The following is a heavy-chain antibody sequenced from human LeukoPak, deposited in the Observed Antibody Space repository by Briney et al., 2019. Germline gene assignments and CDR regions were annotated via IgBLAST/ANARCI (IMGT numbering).Heavy chain of an antibody. CDR3: ARGGTGAFDY. D-gene: IGHD2-8*02. CDR1: GFSFSDYY. J-gene: IGHJ4*02. V-gene: IGHV3-11*06. Sequence: GGSLRLSCTASGFSFSDYYMCWSCQAPGKGLEWMSYISSRSTYISDADSVKGRFTISRDNAKNLLFLQMNSLRVEDTALYYCARGGTGAFDYWGQGILVTVSS. CDR2: ISSRSTYI.